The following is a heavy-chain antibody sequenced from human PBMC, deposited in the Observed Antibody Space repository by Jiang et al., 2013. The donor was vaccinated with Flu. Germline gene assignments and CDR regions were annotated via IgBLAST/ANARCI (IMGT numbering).Heavy chain of an antibody. D-gene: IGHD6-25*01. Sequence: SGDSVSSNSAAWNWIRQSPSRGLEWLGRTYYRSKWYNDYAVSVKSRITINPDTSKNQFSLQLNSVTPEDTAVYFCARDVSAVGSDNWFDPGAREPWSPSPQ. J-gene: IGHJ5*02. CDR2: TYYRSKWYN. CDR3: ARDVSAVGSDNWFDP. V-gene: IGHV6-1*01. CDR1: GDSVSSNSAA.